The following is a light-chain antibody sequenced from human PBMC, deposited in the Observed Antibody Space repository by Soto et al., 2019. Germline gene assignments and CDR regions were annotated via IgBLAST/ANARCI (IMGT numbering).Light chain of an antibody. Sequence: QSVLTQPASVSGSPGQSITISCTGTSSDVGSCNLVSRYQQHPGKAPKLMIYEGSKRPSGVSNRFSGSKSGNTASLTISGLQAEDEADYYCCSYAGSLYVFGTGTKVTVL. CDR2: EGS. J-gene: IGLJ1*01. CDR1: SSDVGSCNL. V-gene: IGLV2-23*01. CDR3: CSYAGSLYV.